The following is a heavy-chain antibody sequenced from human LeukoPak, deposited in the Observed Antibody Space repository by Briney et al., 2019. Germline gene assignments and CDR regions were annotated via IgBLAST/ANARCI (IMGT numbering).Heavy chain of an antibody. V-gene: IGHV3-21*01. J-gene: IGHJ4*02. CDR3: ARDRDSSGHYYMDYFDY. D-gene: IGHD3-22*01. CDR1: GFTFTSYA. CDR2: ISSSSRDI. Sequence: GGSLRLSCAASGFTFTSYAMNWVRQAPGKGLEWVSSISSSSRDINYADSVKGRFTISRDNAWNSLYLQMNSLRAEDTAVYYCARDRDSSGHYYMDYFDYWGQGALVTVSS.